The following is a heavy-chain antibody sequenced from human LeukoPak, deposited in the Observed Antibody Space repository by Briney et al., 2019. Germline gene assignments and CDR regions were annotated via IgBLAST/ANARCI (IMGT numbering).Heavy chain of an antibody. CDR1: GYTFTGYY. CDR3: ARTYYYGSGSYSSWAFFDY. D-gene: IGHD3-10*01. CDR2: INPSNGDT. J-gene: IGHJ4*02. Sequence: GASVKVSCKASGYTFTGYYMHWVRQAPGQGLEWMGYINPSNGDTHYAQKFQGRVTMTRDTSISTAYMELSRLRSDDTAVYYCARTYYYGSGSYSSWAFFDYWGQGTLVTVSS. V-gene: IGHV1-2*02.